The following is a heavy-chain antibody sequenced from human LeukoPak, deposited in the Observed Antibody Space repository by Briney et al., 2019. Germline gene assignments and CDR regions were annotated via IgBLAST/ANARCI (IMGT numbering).Heavy chain of an antibody. V-gene: IGHV1-18*01. Sequence: ASVKVSCKASGYTFSTYGISWVRQAPGQGLEWMGRISAYKGNTYYARKLQGRVTMTTDTSTSTAYMELRSLRSDDTAIYYCARDLYYYGSGSYYDVFDVWGQGTMVTVSS. D-gene: IGHD3-10*01. J-gene: IGHJ3*01. CDR2: ISAYKGNT. CDR1: GYTFSTYG. CDR3: ARDLYYYGSGSYYDVFDV.